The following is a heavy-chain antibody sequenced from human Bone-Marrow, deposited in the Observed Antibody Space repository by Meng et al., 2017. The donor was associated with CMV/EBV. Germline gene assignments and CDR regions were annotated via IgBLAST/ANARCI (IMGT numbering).Heavy chain of an antibody. CDR1: GGSITSSDYY. V-gene: IGHV4-39*07. CDR2: IYYSGST. Sequence: GSLRLSCTVSGGSITSSDYYWGWIRQPSGKGLEWIGSIYYSGSTYYNPSLKSRVTISVDTSKNQFSLKLSSVTAADTAVYYCARVPGWHYYGSGSCGRGPDFWGQGTLVTVSS. J-gene: IGHJ4*02. D-gene: IGHD3-10*01. CDR3: ARVPGWHYYGSGSCGRGPDF.